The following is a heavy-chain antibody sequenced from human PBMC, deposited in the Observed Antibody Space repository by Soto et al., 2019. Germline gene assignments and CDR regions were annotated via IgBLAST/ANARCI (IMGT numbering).Heavy chain of an antibody. V-gene: IGHV3-23*01. CDR2: IGCGGENL. D-gene: IGHD3-22*01. CDR1: GFTCVNSA. CDR3: AKIQKYFDIYFDY. Sequence: LRLSCAASGFTCVNSAIHWVRQAPGKGLEWVSSIGCGGENLDYADSVRGRFTISRDSSKNTVYLEMNTLRAEDTAVYYCAKIQKYFDIYFDYWGPGTLVTVSS. J-gene: IGHJ4*02.